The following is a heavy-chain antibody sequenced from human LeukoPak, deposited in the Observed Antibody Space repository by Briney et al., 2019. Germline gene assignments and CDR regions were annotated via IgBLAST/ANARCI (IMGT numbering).Heavy chain of an antibody. D-gene: IGHD3-22*01. CDR1: EFSGFTFSSYG. V-gene: IGHV3-23*01. J-gene: IGHJ4*02. Sequence: GGSLRLSCAASEFSGFTFSSYGMSWVRQAPGKGLEWVSGFSGRGASTYYVDSVKGRFTISRDNSKNTLYLQMNSLSAEDTAVYYCAKDISVFSYEGSGYDHWGQGTLVTVSS. CDR2: FSGRGAST. CDR3: AKDISVFSYEGSGYDH.